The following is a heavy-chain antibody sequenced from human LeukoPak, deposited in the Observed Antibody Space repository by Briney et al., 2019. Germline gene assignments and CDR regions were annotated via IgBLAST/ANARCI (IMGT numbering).Heavy chain of an antibody. V-gene: IGHV1-18*01. Sequence: EASVKVSCKASGYTFTSYGISWVRQAPGQGLEWMGWISAYNGNTNYAQKLQGRVTMTTDTSTSTAYMELRSLRSDDTAVYYCARVNSYYDFWSGYLLAWFDPWGQGTLVTVSS. D-gene: IGHD3-3*01. CDR2: ISAYNGNT. CDR3: ARVNSYYDFWSGYLLAWFDP. CDR1: GYTFTSYG. J-gene: IGHJ5*02.